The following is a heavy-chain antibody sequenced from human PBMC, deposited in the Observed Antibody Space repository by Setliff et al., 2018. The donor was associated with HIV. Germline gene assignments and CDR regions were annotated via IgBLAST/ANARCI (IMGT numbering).Heavy chain of an antibody. CDR3: ARGGLGVVGAIDY. J-gene: IGHJ4*02. CDR2: IIHSGGT. D-gene: IGHD2-15*01. V-gene: IGHV4-34*01. Sequence: PSETLSLTCAVYGGSFSDYYWTWIRQPPGRGLEWIGEIIHSGGTNYNRSLKSRVTISVDTSKNQFSLNLSSVTAADTAVYYCARGGLGVVGAIDYWSQGTLVTVSS. CDR1: GGSFSDYY.